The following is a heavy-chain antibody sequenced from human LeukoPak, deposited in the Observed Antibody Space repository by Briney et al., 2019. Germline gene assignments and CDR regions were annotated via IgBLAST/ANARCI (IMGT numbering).Heavy chain of an antibody. V-gene: IGHV4-39*07. D-gene: IGHD3-10*01. CDR1: GGSISTSGYY. CDR2: IYHSGST. CDR3: ARSARRITMVRGGYMDV. J-gene: IGHJ6*03. Sequence: SETLSLTCTVSGGSISTSGYYWGWLRQPPGKGLEWIGNIYHSGSTYYNPSLKSRVTISVDTSKNQFSLKLSSVTAADTAVYYCARSARRITMVRGGYMDVWGKGTTVTISS.